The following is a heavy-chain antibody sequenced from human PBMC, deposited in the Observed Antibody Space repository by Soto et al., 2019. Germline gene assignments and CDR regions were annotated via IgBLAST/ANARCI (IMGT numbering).Heavy chain of an antibody. CDR1: GFTFSSYA. J-gene: IGHJ6*02. CDR2: ISNSGVST. V-gene: IGHV3-23*01. D-gene: IGHD6-19*01. CDR3: ARVSITESVAGAYYYYYGMDV. Sequence: SLRLSCTASGFTSGFTFSSYAMSWVRQAPGKGLEWVSFISNSGVSTYYADSVRGRFTISRDNSKNALYLQMNSLRDEDTAVYFCARVSITESVAGAYYYYYGMDVWGQGTTVTVSS.